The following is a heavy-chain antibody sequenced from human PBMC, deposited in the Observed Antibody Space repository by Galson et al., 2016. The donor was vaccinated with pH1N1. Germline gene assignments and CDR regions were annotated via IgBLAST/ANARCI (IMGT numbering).Heavy chain of an antibody. J-gene: IGHJ5*02. D-gene: IGHD2-21*01. V-gene: IGHV1-24*01. CDR2: FDPEDGET. Sequence: SVKVSCKVSGYSLSELSIHWVRQAPGEGLGWMGGFDPEDGETIYAQKFQGRVTVTEDTSTDTAYMELIALRSEDTAVYYCATSAYWGAQGGWFTWWFDPWGQGTLVSVSS. CDR1: GYSLSELS. CDR3: ATSAYWGAQGGWFTWWFDP.